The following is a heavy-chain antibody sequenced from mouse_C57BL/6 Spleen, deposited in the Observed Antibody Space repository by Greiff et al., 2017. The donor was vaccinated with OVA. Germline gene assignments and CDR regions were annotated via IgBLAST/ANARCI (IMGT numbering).Heavy chain of an antibody. CDR3: ARKDWEGAWFAY. D-gene: IGHD4-1*01. CDR2: IDPSDSYT. V-gene: IGHV1-69*01. J-gene: IGHJ3*01. Sequence: QVQLQQPGAELVMPGASVKLSCKASGYTFTSYWMHWVKQRPGQGLEWIGEIDPSDSYTNYNQKVKGKSTLTVDKSSSSAYMHLSSLTSEASAVYYCARKDWEGAWFAYWGQGTLVTVSA. CDR1: GYTFTSYW.